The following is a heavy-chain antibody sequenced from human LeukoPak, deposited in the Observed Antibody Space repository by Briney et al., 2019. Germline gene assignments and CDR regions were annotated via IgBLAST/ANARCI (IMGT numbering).Heavy chain of an antibody. Sequence: PGGYVRLSCVASGFTFSTYSMNWVRQAPGKGLEWVSYISGSSGTIYYADSVKGRFTISRDNAKNSLYLQMNSLRAEDTAVYYCARRSEFGVLYYMDIWGKGTTVTISS. CDR1: GFTFSTYS. J-gene: IGHJ6*03. CDR2: ISGSSGTI. D-gene: IGHD3-16*01. CDR3: ARRSEFGVLYYMDI. V-gene: IGHV3-48*01.